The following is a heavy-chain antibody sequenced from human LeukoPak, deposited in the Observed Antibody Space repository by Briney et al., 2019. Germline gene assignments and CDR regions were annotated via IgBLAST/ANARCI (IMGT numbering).Heavy chain of an antibody. CDR3: ARGVSYDSSGYYLVFSY. D-gene: IGHD3-22*01. CDR1: GYTFTSYA. V-gene: IGHV1-3*01. J-gene: IGHJ4*02. CDR2: INAGNGNT. Sequence: ASVKVSCKASGYTFTSYAMHWVRQAPGQRLEWMGWINAGNGNTKYSQKFQGRVTITRDTSASTAYMELSSLRSEDTAVYYCARGVSYDSSGYYLVFSYWGQGTLVTVSS.